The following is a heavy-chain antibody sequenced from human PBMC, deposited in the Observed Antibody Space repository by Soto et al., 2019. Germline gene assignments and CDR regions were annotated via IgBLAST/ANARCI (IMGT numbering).Heavy chain of an antibody. V-gene: IGHV1-18*01. J-gene: IGHJ6*02. CDR2: ISTDNGNT. CDR3: AREWGGSMVRGVRFGNYYGMDV. D-gene: IGHD3-10*01. Sequence: GASVKVSCKASGYTFTSSGISWVRQAPGQGLEWMGWISTDNGNTNYAQHLQGRVSMTTDTSTSTAYMDLRSLRSDDTAVYYCAREWGGSMVRGVRFGNYYGMDVWGQGTTVTVSS. CDR1: GYTFTSSG.